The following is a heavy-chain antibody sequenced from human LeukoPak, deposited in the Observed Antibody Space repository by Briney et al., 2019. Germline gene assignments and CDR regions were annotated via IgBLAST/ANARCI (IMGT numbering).Heavy chain of an antibody. V-gene: IGHV1-8*01. CDR2: MNPNTGRT. Sequence: ASVKVSCKASRYTFTSYDINWVREAAGQGVEWMGWMNPNTGRTGYAQKFQGRVTMTRDTSITTAYMEMTSLTYEDTAVYYCARLAETPDYYSNGGYYYLGYWGQGTPVTVSS. CDR1: RYTFTSYD. D-gene: IGHD3-22*01. J-gene: IGHJ4*02. CDR3: ARLAETPDYYSNGGYYYLGY.